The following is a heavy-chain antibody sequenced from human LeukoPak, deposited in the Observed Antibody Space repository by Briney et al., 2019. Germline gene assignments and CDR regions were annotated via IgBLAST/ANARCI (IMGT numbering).Heavy chain of an antibody. CDR1: GFTFTHYA. D-gene: IGHD3-10*01. Sequence: GGSLRLSCAASGFTFTHYAMNWVRQAPGKGLEWLSYITYNSDAIYYADSVKGRFTVSKDNAKNSIYVQMNNLRAEDTAVYYCVRDRAAPDSWGQGTLVTVSS. CDR2: ITYNSDAI. J-gene: IGHJ4*02. CDR3: VRDRAAPDS. V-gene: IGHV3-48*04.